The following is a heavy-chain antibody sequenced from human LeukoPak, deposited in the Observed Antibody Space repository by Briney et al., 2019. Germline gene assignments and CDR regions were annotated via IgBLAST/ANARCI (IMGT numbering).Heavy chain of an antibody. D-gene: IGHD1-26*01. Sequence: SVKVSCKASGGTASSYAISWVRQAPGQGLECMGGIIPIFGTANYAQKFQGRVTITADESTSTAYMELSSLRSEDTAVYYCARGDLGIVGALDAFDIWGQGTMVTVSS. CDR2: IIPIFGTA. V-gene: IGHV1-69*13. CDR3: ARGDLGIVGALDAFDI. J-gene: IGHJ3*02. CDR1: GGTASSYA.